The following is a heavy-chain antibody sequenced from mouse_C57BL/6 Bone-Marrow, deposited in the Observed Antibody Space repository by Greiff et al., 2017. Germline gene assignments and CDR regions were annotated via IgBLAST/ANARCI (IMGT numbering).Heavy chain of an antibody. CDR1: GYSITSGYY. CDR2: ISYDGSN. Sequence: EVQLKQSGPGLVKPSQSLSLTCSVTGYSITSGYYWNWIRQFPGNKLEWMGYISYDGSNNYNPSLKNRISITRDTSKKQCLLKLNSVTTEYTATYYCSREGDGYTWFAYWGQGTLVTVSA. V-gene: IGHV3-6*01. D-gene: IGHD2-3*01. J-gene: IGHJ3*01. CDR3: SREGDGYTWFAY.